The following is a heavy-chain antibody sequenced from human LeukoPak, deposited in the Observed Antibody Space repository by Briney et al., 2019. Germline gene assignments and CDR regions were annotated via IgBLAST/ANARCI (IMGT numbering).Heavy chain of an antibody. D-gene: IGHD2-15*01. CDR3: ARDRSRAYHFDY. V-gene: IGHV6-1*01. CDR2: TYYRSKWYN. J-gene: IGHJ4*02. Sequence: SQTLSLTCIISGDSVSSNSAAWNWIRQSSSRGLEWLGRTYYRSKWYNDYAMSVKSRITISPYTSKNQFFLQLNSVTPEDTAVYYCARDRSRAYHFDYWGQGTLVTVSS. CDR1: GDSVSSNSAA.